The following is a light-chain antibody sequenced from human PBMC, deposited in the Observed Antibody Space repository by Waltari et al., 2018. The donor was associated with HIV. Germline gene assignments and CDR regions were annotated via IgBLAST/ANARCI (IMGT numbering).Light chain of an antibody. V-gene: IGLV2-14*03. CDR2: GVS. CDR1: TTDIGGYNY. J-gene: IGLJ2*01. Sequence: QSALTQPASVSGSPEQSITISCIGTTTDIGGYNYVSWYQRHPDKAPKLIIFGVSNRPSGISSRFSGSKSGNTASLTISGLQAEDEADYYCCSYTKLTTHYVLFGGGTKLTVL. CDR3: CSYTKLTTHYVL.